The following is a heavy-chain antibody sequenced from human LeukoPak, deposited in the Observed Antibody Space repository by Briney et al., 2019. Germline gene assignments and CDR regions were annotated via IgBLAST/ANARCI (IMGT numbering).Heavy chain of an antibody. J-gene: IGHJ3*02. V-gene: IGHV4-61*02. CDR3: ARDHDPYYYDSSGYAFDI. CDR2: IYTSGST. CDR1: DGSISSGSYY. Sequence: SETLSLTCTVSDGSISSGSYYWSWIRQPAGKGLEWIGRIYTSGSTNYNPSLKSRVTISVDTSKNQFSLKLSSVTAADTAVYYCARDHDPYYYDSSGYAFDIWGQGTMVTVSS. D-gene: IGHD3-22*01.